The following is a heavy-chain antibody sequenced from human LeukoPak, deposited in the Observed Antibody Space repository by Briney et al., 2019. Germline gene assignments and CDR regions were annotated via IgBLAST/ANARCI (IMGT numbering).Heavy chain of an antibody. J-gene: IGHJ4*02. D-gene: IGHD2-2*01. CDR2: ISYDGSNK. CDR1: GFTFSSYA. Sequence: GRSLRLSCAASGFTFSSYAMHWVRQAPGKGLEWVAVISYDGSNKYYADSVKGRFTISRDNSKNTLYLQMNSLRAEDTAVYYCAKVRIVVVPAATFDYWGQGTLVTVSS. CDR3: AKVRIVVVPAATFDY. V-gene: IGHV3-30*01.